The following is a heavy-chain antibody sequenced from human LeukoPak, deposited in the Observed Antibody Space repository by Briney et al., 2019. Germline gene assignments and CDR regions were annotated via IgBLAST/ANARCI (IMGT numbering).Heavy chain of an antibody. V-gene: IGHV3-20*01. J-gene: IGHJ4*02. CDR2: INWNGGST. CDR3: ARALVQLVRDY. CDR1: GFTFDDYG. Sequence: GGSLRLSCAASGFTFDDYGMSWVRQAPGKGLEWVSGINWNGGSTGYADSVKGRFTISRDNAKNSLYLQMNSLRAEDTALYHCARALVQLVRDYWGQGTLVTVSS. D-gene: IGHD6-13*01.